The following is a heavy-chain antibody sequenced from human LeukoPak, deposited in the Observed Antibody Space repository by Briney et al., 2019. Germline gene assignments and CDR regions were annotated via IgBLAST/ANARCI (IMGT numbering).Heavy chain of an antibody. CDR1: GFTVSSNY. V-gene: IGHV3-66*01. J-gene: IGHJ3*02. CDR2: IYSGGST. CDR3: ARLNSGSYGDAFDI. D-gene: IGHD1-26*01. Sequence: GGSLRLSCAASGFTVSSNYMSWVRQAPGKGLEWVSVIYSGGSTYYADSVKGRFTISRDNSKNTLYLQMNSLRAEDTAVYYCARLNSGSYGDAFDIWGQGTMVTVSS.